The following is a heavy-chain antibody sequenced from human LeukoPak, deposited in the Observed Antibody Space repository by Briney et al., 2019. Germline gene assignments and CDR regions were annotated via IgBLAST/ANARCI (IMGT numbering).Heavy chain of an antibody. CDR1: GFTFSSYG. CDR3: AKAGGGADTAMLHP. D-gene: IGHD5-18*01. CDR2: ISYDGSNK. J-gene: IGHJ5*02. V-gene: IGHV3-30*18. Sequence: GGSLRLSCAASGFTFSSYGMHWVRQAPGKGLEWVAVISYDGSNKYYADSVKGRFTISRDNSKNTLYLQMNSLRAEDTAVYYCAKAGGGADTAMLHPWGQGTLVTVSS.